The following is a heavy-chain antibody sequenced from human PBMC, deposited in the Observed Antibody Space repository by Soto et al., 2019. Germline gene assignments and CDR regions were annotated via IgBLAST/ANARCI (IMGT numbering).Heavy chain of an antibody. J-gene: IGHJ6*02. CDR2: TNYRSKWYH. CDR3: VRDKTVTRGYGMDL. D-gene: IGHD4-17*01. Sequence: QVQLQQSGPGLVKPSQTLSLTCAIAGDSVSSNNVAWNWIRQSPSRGLEWLGRTNYRSKWYHDYAVSVKSRITINLDTSKNQFSLQLNAVTPEDTAVYYCVRDKTVTRGYGMDLWGQGTTVTVSS. CDR1: GDSVSSNNVA. V-gene: IGHV6-1*01.